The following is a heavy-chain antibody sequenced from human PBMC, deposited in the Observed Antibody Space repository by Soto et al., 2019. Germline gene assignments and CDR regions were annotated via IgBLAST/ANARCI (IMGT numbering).Heavy chain of an antibody. V-gene: IGHV1-2*02. CDR2: INPATGAE. J-gene: IGHJ3*02. D-gene: IGHD3-3*01. CDR3: ARGGGVGVAGSAAFDM. Sequence: QLHLVQSGAVVKKPGASVTVYCSASGYPVTAYYMHWVRQAPGRRLEWMGGINPATGAEKHTMTFQGRATMTRDTSTSTFLMELSCLTSYDPAIFYFARGGGVGVAGSAAFDMWGQGTLVTVSS. CDR1: GYPVTAYY.